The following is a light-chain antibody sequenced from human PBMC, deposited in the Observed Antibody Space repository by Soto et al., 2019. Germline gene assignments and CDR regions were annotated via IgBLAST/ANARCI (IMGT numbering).Light chain of an antibody. CDR3: SSYTSSSTLGV. CDR2: EVS. CDR1: SSDVGGYNY. Sequence: QSALTQPAAVSGSPGQSITISCTGTSSDVGGYNYVSWYQQHPGKAPKLMIYEVSNRPSGVSNRFSGSKSGNTASLPISWLQAEDEADYYCSSYTSSSTLGVFGGGTKVTVL. V-gene: IGLV2-14*01. J-gene: IGLJ3*02.